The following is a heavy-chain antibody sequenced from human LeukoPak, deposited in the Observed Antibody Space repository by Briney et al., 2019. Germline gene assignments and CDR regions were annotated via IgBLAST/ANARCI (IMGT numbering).Heavy chain of an antibody. J-gene: IGHJ4*02. V-gene: IGHV1-2*06. Sequence: GASVKVSCKASGYTFTGYYMHWVRQAPGQGLEWMGRINPNSGGTNYAQKFQGRVTMTRDTSISTAYMELSRLRSDDTAVYYCAREVADYYDSSGYYDYWGQGTLVTVSS. D-gene: IGHD3-22*01. CDR1: GYTFTGYY. CDR2: INPNSGGT. CDR3: AREVADYYDSSGYYDY.